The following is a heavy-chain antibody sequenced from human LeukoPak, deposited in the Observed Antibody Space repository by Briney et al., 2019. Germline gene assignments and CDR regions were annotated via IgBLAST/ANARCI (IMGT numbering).Heavy chain of an antibody. CDR3: TRGSGSYYPFDY. CDR1: GFTFGDYA. Sequence: PGESLRLSCTASGFTFGDYAMSWVRQAPGKGLEWVGFIRSKAYGGTTEYAASVKGRFTISRDDSKSIAYLQMNSLKTEDTAVYYCTRGSGSYYPFDYWGQGTLVTVSS. CDR2: IRSKAYGGTT. D-gene: IGHD1-26*01. V-gene: IGHV3-49*04. J-gene: IGHJ4*02.